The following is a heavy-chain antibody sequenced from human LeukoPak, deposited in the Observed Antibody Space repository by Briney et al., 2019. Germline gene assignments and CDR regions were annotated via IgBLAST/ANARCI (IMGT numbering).Heavy chain of an antibody. Sequence: SETLSLTCTVSGGSISSYYWSWIRQPAGKGLEWIGRIYSSGSTNYNPSLMSRVTMSVDTSKNQFSLKLSSVTAADTAVYYCARDPAYKNDYGDYGLIWGQETLVTVSS. V-gene: IGHV4-4*07. CDR2: IYSSGST. J-gene: IGHJ4*02. CDR3: ARDPAYKNDYGDYGLI. CDR1: GGSISSYY. D-gene: IGHD4-17*01.